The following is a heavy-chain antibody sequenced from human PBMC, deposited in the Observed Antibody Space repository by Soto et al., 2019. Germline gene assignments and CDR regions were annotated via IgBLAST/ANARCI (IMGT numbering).Heavy chain of an antibody. D-gene: IGHD2-15*01. Sequence: GGSLRLSCAASGFTFSSYAMSWVRQAPGKGLEWVSAISGSGGSTYYADSVKGRFTISRDNSKNTLYLQMNSLRAEDTAVYYCAETSVAATTAGFDYWGQGTLVTVSS. V-gene: IGHV3-23*01. CDR3: AETSVAATTAGFDY. CDR1: GFTFSSYA. J-gene: IGHJ4*02. CDR2: ISGSGGST.